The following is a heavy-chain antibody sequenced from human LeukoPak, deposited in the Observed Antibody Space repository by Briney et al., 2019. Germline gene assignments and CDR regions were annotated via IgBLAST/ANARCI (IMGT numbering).Heavy chain of an antibody. CDR3: ARDVSDYDFWSGYPTEDDAFDI. CDR2: INPNSGGT. J-gene: IGHJ3*02. V-gene: IGHV1-2*02. D-gene: IGHD3-3*01. CDR1: GYTFTVYY. Sequence: ASVKVSFTASGYTFTVYYMHWVRQAPGQGLEWMGWINPNSGGTNYAQKFQGRVTMTRDTSISTAYMELSRLRSDDTAVYYCARDVSDYDFWSGYPTEDDAFDIWGQGTMVTVSS.